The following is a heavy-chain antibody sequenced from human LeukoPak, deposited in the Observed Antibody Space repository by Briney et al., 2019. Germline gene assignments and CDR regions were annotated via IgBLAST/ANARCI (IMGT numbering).Heavy chain of an antibody. Sequence: SQTLSLTRTVSGGSLSSGSYYWSWIRQPAGKGLEWLGRIYTSGSTNYNTSLKSRVPISVDTSKNQFSLKLSSVTAADTAVYYCARSSSLLLQGYYFDYWGQGTLVTVSS. CDR2: IYTSGST. CDR1: GGSLSSGSYY. J-gene: IGHJ4*02. CDR3: ARSSSLLLQGYYFDY. V-gene: IGHV4-61*02. D-gene: IGHD3-22*01.